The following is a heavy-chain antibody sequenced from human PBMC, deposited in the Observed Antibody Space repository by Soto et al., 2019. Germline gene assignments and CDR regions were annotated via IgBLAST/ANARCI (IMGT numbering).Heavy chain of an antibody. V-gene: IGHV4-31*11. J-gene: IGHJ4*02. D-gene: IGHD2-8*01. CDR2: IYYIGTT. CDR3: ARHPGANGHHLYFDS. Sequence: SLTCAVSCVSISIGGYYWSWIRQLPGKGLEWIGYIYYIGTTQYNPSLKSRVIISVDTPKNQISLKLSSVTAADTAVYYCARHPGANGHHLYFDSWGKRPLVTVSS. CDR1: CVSISIGGYY.